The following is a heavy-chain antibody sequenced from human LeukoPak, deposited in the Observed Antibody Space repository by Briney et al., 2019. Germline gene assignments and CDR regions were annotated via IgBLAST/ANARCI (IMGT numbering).Heavy chain of an antibody. J-gene: IGHJ5*02. CDR2: ISAYNGNT. D-gene: IGHD3-3*01. CDR3: ARVILSGYDFWSGYSLNWFDP. V-gene: IGHV1-18*01. CDR1: GYTFTSYG. Sequence: ASVKVSCKASGYTFTSYGISRVRQAPGQGLEWMGRISAYNGNTNYAQKLQGRVTMTTDTSTSTAYMELRSLRSDDTAVYYCARVILSGYDFWSGYSLNWFDPWGQGTLVTVSS.